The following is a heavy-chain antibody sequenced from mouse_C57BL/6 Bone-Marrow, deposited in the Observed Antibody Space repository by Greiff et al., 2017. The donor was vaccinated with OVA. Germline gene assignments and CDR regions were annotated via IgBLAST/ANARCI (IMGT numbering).Heavy chain of an antibody. CDR2: IYPGSGST. CDR3: ARRGIHYYAMDY. J-gene: IGHJ4*01. CDR1: GYTFTSYW. V-gene: IGHV1-55*01. Sequence: QVQLQQSGAELVKPGASVKMSCKASGYTFTSYWITWVKQRPGQGLEWIGDIYPGSGSTNYNEKFKSKATLTVDTSSSTAYMQLSSLTSEDSAVYYCARRGIHYYAMDYWGQGTSVTVSS.